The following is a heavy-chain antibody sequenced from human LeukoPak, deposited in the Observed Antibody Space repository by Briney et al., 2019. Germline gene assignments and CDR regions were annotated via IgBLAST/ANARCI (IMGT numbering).Heavy chain of an antibody. CDR3: AKYGSGTYYNGLH. CDR2: ISVSGENT. Sequence: GGSLRLSCAASGFTFSSYAMTWVRQAPGKGLQWVSTISVSGENTYYAESVKGQFTISRDISKSTLYLQMNSLRDEDTALYYCAKYGSGTYYNGLHWGQGTLVTVSS. V-gene: IGHV3-23*01. J-gene: IGHJ4*02. CDR1: GFTFSSYA. D-gene: IGHD3-10*01.